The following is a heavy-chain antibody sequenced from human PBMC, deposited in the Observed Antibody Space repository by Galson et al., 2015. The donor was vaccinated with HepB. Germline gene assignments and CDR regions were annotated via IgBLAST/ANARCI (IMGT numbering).Heavy chain of an antibody. V-gene: IGHV1-18*01. J-gene: IGHJ4*02. CDR3: ARLREYFGMDY. Sequence: SVKVSCKASGYTFTTSGIIWVRQAPGQGLEWMGRINTYNGNTNYVKKVQGRVTMTTDTSTGTAYMELRSLRSDDTAVYYCARLREYFGMDYWGQGTLVTVAS. D-gene: IGHD2/OR15-2a*01. CDR1: GYTFTTSG. CDR2: INTYNGNT.